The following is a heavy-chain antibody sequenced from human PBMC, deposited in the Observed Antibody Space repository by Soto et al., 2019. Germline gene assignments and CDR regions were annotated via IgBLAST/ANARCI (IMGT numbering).Heavy chain of an antibody. V-gene: IGHV3-23*01. CDR3: AKNQPSWATRAAFDY. D-gene: IGHD2-2*01. CDR1: GFTFSNYA. CDR2: ISGGSGDST. Sequence: PVGSLRLSCAAPGFTFSNYAMNWVRQAPGKGLEWVSGISGGSGDSTFYADSVKGRFTISRDNSKNTLHLQMNSLRTEDTAVYYCAKNQPSWATRAAFDYWGQGTLVTVSS. J-gene: IGHJ4*02.